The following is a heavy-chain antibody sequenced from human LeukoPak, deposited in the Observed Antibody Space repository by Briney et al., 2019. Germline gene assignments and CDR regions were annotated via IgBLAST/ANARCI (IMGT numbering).Heavy chain of an antibody. CDR2: INHSGST. CDR3: ARGRGYSYGRFDY. D-gene: IGHD5-18*01. V-gene: IGHV4-34*01. J-gene: IGHJ4*02. CDR1: GGSFSGYY. Sequence: SETLSLTCAVYGGSFSGYYWSWIRQPPGKGLEWIGEINHSGSTNYNPSLKSRATISVDTSKTQCSLKLCSVTAADTAVYYCARGRGYSYGRFDYWGQGTLVTVSS.